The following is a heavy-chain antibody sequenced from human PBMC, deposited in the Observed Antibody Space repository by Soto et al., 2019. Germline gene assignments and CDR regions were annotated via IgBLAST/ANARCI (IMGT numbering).Heavy chain of an antibody. V-gene: IGHV3-74*01. Sequence: GGSLRLSCAASGFTFSSDWMHWVRQAPGKGLVWVSRINTDGSGTTYADSVKGRFTISRDNAKNSLYLQMNSLRAEDTAVYYCARDAREFDYWGQGTLVTVSS. CDR3: ARDAREFDY. J-gene: IGHJ4*02. CDR2: INTDGSGT. CDR1: GFTFSSDW.